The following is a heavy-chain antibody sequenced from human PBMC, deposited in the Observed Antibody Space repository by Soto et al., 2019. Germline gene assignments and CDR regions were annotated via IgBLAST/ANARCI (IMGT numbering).Heavy chain of an antibody. CDR1: GFTFNNFA. CDR2: ISGGGAST. CDR3: AKRGSSESSPSDY. V-gene: IGHV3-23*01. D-gene: IGHD1-26*01. Sequence: EVQLLESGGGLVQPGMSLRLSCAASGFTFNNFAMRWVRQAPGQGLEWVSNISGGGASTNYADSVKGRFFVARDNSGNTLFLQMTSLRVDDSALYYCAKRGSSESSPSDYWGQGTLVTVSS. J-gene: IGHJ4*02.